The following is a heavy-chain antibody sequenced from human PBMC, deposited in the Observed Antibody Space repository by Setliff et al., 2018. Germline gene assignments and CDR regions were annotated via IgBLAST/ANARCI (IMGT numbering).Heavy chain of an antibody. CDR1: GGSISSGSYY. J-gene: IGHJ4*02. CDR3: RLWSHSYHGASD. V-gene: IGHV4-39*07. D-gene: IGHD3-16*02. CDR2: MYYSGST. Sequence: SETLSLTCSVSGGSISSGSYYWGWIRQSPGKGLEWIGSMYYSGSTYYNPSLKGRVTLSVDTTKNQFSLKLTSMTAADTAVYYCRLWSHSYHGASDWGQGTQVTV.